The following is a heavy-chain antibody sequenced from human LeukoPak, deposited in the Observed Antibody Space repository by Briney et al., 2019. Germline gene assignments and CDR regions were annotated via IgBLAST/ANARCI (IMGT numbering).Heavy chain of an antibody. J-gene: IGHJ4*02. CDR3: ARAFCPGGSCYGRFDY. CDR1: GLTLSTYW. V-gene: IGHV3-74*01. CDR2: TNGDGSST. Sequence: PGGSLRLSCEASGLTLSTYWIHWVRQGPGKGLEWVSRTNGDGSSTSYADSVKGRFTISRDNAKSTVYLQMNSLTAEDTAVYHCARAFCPGGSCYGRFDYWGQGTLVTVSS. D-gene: IGHD2-15*01.